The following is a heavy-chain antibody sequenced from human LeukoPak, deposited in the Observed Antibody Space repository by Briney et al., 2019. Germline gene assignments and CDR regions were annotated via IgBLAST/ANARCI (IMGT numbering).Heavy chain of an antibody. Sequence: SETLSLTCAVSGYSISSGYYWGWIRQPPGKGLEWIGSIYHSGSIYYNPSLKSRVTISVDTSKNQFSLKLSSVTAADTAVYYCARRTPFYYDSSGYYYFDYWGQGTLVTVSS. CDR2: IYHSGSI. CDR3: ARRTPFYYDSSGYYYFDY. J-gene: IGHJ4*02. V-gene: IGHV4-38-2*01. CDR1: GYSISSGYY. D-gene: IGHD3-22*01.